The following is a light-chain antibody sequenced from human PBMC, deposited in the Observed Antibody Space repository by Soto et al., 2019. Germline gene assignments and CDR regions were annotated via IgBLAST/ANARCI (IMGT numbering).Light chain of an antibody. Sequence: EIVMTQSPATLSVSPGGTVTLSCRSRQSIRTNLAWYHHKPGQSPRLLIYGGSKRATGFPARFRGSGSGTVFTLTIGRLEPEEFAVYYCHHYDRWTFGRGTKVDIK. CDR1: QSIRTN. V-gene: IGKV3-15*01. CDR3: HHYDRWT. CDR2: GGS. J-gene: IGKJ1*01.